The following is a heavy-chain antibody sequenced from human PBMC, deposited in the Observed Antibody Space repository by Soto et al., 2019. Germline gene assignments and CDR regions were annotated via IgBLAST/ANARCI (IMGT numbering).Heavy chain of an antibody. CDR1: GFTFSSYE. V-gene: IGHV3-48*03. Sequence: GGSLRLSCAASGFTFSSYEMNWVRQAPGKGLEWVSYISSSGSTIYYADSVKGRFTISRDNAKNSLYLQMNSLRAEDTAVYYCARDDYGGNSNAFDIWGQGTMVTVSS. J-gene: IGHJ3*02. CDR3: ARDDYGGNSNAFDI. CDR2: ISSSGSTI. D-gene: IGHD4-17*01.